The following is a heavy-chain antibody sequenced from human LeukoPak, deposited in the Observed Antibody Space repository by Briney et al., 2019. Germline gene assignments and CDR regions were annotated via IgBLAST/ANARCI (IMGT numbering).Heavy chain of an antibody. J-gene: IGHJ4*02. D-gene: IGHD5-24*01. Sequence: ASVKVSCKASGYTFTGYYMHWVRQASEQGLEWMGRINPNSGGTNYAQKFQGRVTMTRDTSISTAYMELSRLRSDDTAVYYCARDRRSTPSDYWGQGTLVTVSS. CDR1: GYTFTGYY. CDR3: ARDRRSTPSDY. V-gene: IGHV1-2*06. CDR2: INPNSGGT.